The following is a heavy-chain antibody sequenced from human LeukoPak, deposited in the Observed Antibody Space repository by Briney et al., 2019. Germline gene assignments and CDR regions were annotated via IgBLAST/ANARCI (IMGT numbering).Heavy chain of an antibody. J-gene: IGHJ6*02. CDR2: IYSAGGT. D-gene: IGHD3-3*01. V-gene: IGHV3-53*04. Sequence: PGGSLRLSCAASGFTVSSNYMTWVRRAPGKGLEWVSLIYSAGGTYYTDSVKGRFTISRHSSKNTPYLQMNSLRGEDTAVYYCARFLGRITISGVVPYGMDVWGQGTTVTVSS. CDR1: GFTVSSNY. CDR3: ARFLGRITISGVVPYGMDV.